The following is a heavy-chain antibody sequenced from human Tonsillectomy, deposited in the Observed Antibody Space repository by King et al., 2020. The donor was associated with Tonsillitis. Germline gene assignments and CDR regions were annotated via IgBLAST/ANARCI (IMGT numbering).Heavy chain of an antibody. V-gene: IGHV1-8*01. J-gene: IGHJ6*02. CDR3: ARGEGYDSSPSGMDV. Sequence: VQLVESGAEVKKPGASVKVSCKASGYTFTRYDINWVRQATGQGLEWMGGMNPYSGNTGFAQKVQGRGTMTRNTSISTAYMELSSLRSEDTAVYYCARGEGYDSSPSGMDVWGQGTTVTVSS. CDR1: GYTFTRYD. CDR2: MNPYSGNT. D-gene: IGHD3-22*01.